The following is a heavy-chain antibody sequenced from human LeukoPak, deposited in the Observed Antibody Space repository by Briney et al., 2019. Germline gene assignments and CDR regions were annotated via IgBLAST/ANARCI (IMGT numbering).Heavy chain of an antibody. CDR1: GDSISSYY. J-gene: IGHJ4*02. V-gene: IGHV4-4*07. CDR2: IHPSGST. Sequence: PSETLSLTCTVSGDSISSYYWSWIRQPAGKGLEWIGRIHPSGSTNYNPSLKSRVTLSVDTPKNQFSLKLNSVTAADTAVYYCARGPPPDFDYWGRGTLVTVSS. CDR3: ARGPPPDFDY.